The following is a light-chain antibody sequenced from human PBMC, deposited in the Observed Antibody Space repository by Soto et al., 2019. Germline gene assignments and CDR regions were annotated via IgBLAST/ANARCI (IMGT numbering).Light chain of an antibody. J-gene: IGKJ5*01. V-gene: IGKV3-20*01. Sequence: EVGLTQSPGTLSLSPGERATLSCRAIQSVSSSTYLAWYQQKPGQAPRLLIYDPSSRATGIPDRFSGSGSGTDFTLTIGRLEPEDFAVYYCQQYGSSPITFGQGTRLAIK. CDR1: QSVSSSTY. CDR3: QQYGSSPIT. CDR2: DPS.